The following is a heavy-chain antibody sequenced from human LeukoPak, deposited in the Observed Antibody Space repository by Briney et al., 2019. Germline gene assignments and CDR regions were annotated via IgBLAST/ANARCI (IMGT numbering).Heavy chain of an antibody. CDR3: ARAYSSSWYWLGYFDY. V-gene: IGHV4-34*01. CDR2: INHSGST. D-gene: IGHD6-13*01. CDR1: GGSFSGYY. J-gene: IGHJ4*02. Sequence: SETLSLTRAVYGGSFSGYYWSWIRQPPGKGLEWIGEINHSGSTNYNPSLKSRVTISVDTSKNQFSLKLSSVTAADTAVYYCARAYSSSWYWLGYFDYWGQGTLVTVSS.